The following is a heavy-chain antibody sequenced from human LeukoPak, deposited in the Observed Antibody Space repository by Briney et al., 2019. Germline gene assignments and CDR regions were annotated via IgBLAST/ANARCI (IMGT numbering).Heavy chain of an antibody. CDR2: TSGSGVNS. J-gene: IGHJ4*02. Sequence: GGSLRLSCEPSGFTLRSYDMSWVRQAPGKGLEWVAATSGSGVNSYYADSVRGRFTISRDNSQNTLYLQMDSLRAEDTALYYCAKEYSGYDFDYWGQGTLVTVSS. CDR3: AKEYSGYDFDY. V-gene: IGHV3-23*01. CDR1: GFTLRSYD. D-gene: IGHD5-12*01.